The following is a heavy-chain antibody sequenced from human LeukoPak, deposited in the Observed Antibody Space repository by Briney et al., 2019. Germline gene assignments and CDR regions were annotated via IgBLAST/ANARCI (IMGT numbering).Heavy chain of an antibody. J-gene: IGHJ4*02. V-gene: IGHV3-7*01. D-gene: IGHD1-26*01. CDR3: ARWEGGSYYDFDY. Sequence: PGGSLRLSCAASGFTFSRYWMYWVRQAPGKGLEWVASIKLDGSEQYYVDSVKGRFTISRDNAKSSLYLQMNSLRAEDTAVYYCARWEGGSYYDFDYWGQGTLVTVSS. CDR2: IKLDGSEQ. CDR1: GFTFSRYW.